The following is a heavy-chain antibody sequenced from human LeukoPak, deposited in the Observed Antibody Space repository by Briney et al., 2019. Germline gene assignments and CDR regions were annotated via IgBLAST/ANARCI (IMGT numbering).Heavy chain of an antibody. CDR1: GFTFSNAW. V-gene: IGHV3-15*01. CDR3: TTAGQQRYFDWLPNYYYYYMDV. CDR2: IKSKTDGGTT. J-gene: IGHJ6*03. D-gene: IGHD3-9*01. Sequence: PGGSLRLSCAVSGFTFSNAWMSWVRQAPGKGLEWVGRIKSKTDGGTTDYAAPVKGRFTISRDDSKNTLYLQMNSLKTEDTAVYYCTTAGQQRYFDWLPNYYYYYMDVWGKGTTVTISS.